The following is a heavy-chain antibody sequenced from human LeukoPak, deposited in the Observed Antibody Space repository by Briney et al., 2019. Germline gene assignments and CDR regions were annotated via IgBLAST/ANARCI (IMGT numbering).Heavy chain of an antibody. D-gene: IGHD6-6*01. J-gene: IGHJ4*02. Sequence: GGSLRLSCTASGLYFSNAWMNWVRQAPGKGLEWVGRIKSKTDGGTTDYAAPVKGRFTISRDDSKNTLYLQMNSLKTEDTAVYYCTTDLEYSSSPGFDYWGQGTLVTVSS. V-gene: IGHV3-15*07. CDR2: IKSKTDGGTT. CDR1: GLYFSNAW. CDR3: TTDLEYSSSPGFDY.